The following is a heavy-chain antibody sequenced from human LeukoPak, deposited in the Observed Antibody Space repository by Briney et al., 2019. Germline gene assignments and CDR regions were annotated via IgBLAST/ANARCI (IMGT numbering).Heavy chain of an antibody. CDR3: ASAGGLLPFDY. CDR2: ISGGVGTT. Sequence: GGSLRLSCAASGFTFSSYAMSWVRQAPGKGLEWVSAISGGVGTTYYADSVKGRFTISRDNSKNTLYLQMNSLRAEDTAVYYCASAGGLLPFDYWGQGTLVTVSS. J-gene: IGHJ4*02. V-gene: IGHV3-23*01. CDR1: GFTFSSYA. D-gene: IGHD2-21*01.